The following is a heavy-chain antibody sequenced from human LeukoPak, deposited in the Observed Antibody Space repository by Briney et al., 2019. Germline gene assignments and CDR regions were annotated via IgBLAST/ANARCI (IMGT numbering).Heavy chain of an antibody. D-gene: IGHD2-15*01. Sequence: QAGGSLRLSCADSGFTVSSNYMRWVRQAPGKGLEWVSVIYSRGSTHYADSVKGRFTISRDNSKNTLYLQMNSLRAEDTAVYYCAKVVAAGENWFDPWGQGTLVTVSS. CDR1: GFTVSSNY. J-gene: IGHJ5*02. CDR2: IYSRGST. V-gene: IGHV3-53*01. CDR3: AKVVAAGENWFDP.